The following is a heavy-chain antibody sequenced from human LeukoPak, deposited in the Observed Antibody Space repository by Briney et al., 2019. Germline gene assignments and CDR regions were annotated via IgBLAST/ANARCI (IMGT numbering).Heavy chain of an antibody. CDR1: GYTFTGYY. V-gene: IGHV1-2*02. CDR3: CITMVRGVMIDYYYYGMDG. CDR2: INPNSGGT. J-gene: IGHJ6*02. Sequence: ASVKVSCKASGYTFTGYYMHWVRQAPGQGLEWMGWINPNSGGTNYAQKFQGRVTMTRDTSIGTAYMELSRLRADDTAVYYCCITMVRGVMIDYYYYGMDGWGQGTTVTVSS. D-gene: IGHD3-10*01.